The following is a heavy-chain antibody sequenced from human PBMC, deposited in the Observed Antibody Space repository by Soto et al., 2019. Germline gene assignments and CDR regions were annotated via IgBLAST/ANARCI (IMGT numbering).Heavy chain of an antibody. CDR3: ARGCSSTSPYYYYYYGMDV. CDR1: GYTFTGYY. Sequence: ASVKVSCKASGYTFTGYYMHWVRQAPGQGLEWMGWINPNSGGTNYAQKFQGRVTMTRDTSISTAYMELSRLRSDDTAVYYCARGCSSTSPYYYYYYGMDVWGQGTTVTVSS. V-gene: IGHV1-2*02. J-gene: IGHJ6*02. D-gene: IGHD2-2*01. CDR2: INPNSGGT.